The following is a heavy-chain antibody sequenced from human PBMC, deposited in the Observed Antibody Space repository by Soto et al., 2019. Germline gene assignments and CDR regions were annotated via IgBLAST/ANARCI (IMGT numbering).Heavy chain of an antibody. J-gene: IGHJ3*02. D-gene: IGHD1-1*01. CDR1: GGSLRSATYY. CDR2: FYHSGST. CDR3: AREETGNDALDI. Sequence: SETLTLTCAVSGGSLRSATYYWSWIRQHPGKGLEWIGYFYHSGSTYYKPSLRSRVTISLDTSKNQFSLNLRSVTDADTAIYYCAREETGNDALDIWGQGTLVTVSS. V-gene: IGHV4-31*11.